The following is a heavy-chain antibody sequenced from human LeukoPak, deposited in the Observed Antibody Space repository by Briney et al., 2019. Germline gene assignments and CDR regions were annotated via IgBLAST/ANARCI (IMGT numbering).Heavy chain of an antibody. CDR2: IYPGDSDT. D-gene: IGHD4-23*01. J-gene: IGHJ4*02. Sequence: GESLKISCKGSGYSFTSYWIGWVRQMPGKGLEGRGIIYPGDSDTRYSPSFQGQVTISADKSISTAYLQWNSLRASDTAMYYCARRYGGNSAPFDYWGQGTLVTVSS. CDR1: GYSFTSYW. CDR3: ARRYGGNSAPFDY. V-gene: IGHV5-51*01.